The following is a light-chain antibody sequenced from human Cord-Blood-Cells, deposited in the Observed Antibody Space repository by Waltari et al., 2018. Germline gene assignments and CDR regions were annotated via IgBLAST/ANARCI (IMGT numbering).Light chain of an antibody. CDR1: QSVSSY. CDR3: QQRSNWPPLIT. V-gene: IGKV3-11*01. J-gene: IGKJ5*01. CDR2: DAS. Sequence: EIVLTQSPATLSLSPGERATLSCRASQSVSSYLAWYQQNPGQAPRLLIYDASNRATGIPARFSGSGSGTDFTLTISSLEPEDFAVYYCQQRSNWPPLITFGQGTRLGIK.